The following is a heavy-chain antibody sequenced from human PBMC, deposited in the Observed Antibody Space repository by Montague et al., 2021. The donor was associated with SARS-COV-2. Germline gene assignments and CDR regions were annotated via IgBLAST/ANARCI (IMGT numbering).Heavy chain of an antibody. J-gene: IGHJ4*02. CDR2: VDYSGNT. D-gene: IGHD5-18*01. CDR3: ARREYSYGWGD. V-gene: IGHV4-39*01. Sequence: SETLSLTCTVTGGPISGSSDYWGWIRHSPGKGLEWIASVDYSGNTYYSPSLKIRLTISVDTSKNQFSLKLNSVTAADTALYYCARREYSYGWGDWGQGTLVTVSS. CDR1: GGPISGSSDY.